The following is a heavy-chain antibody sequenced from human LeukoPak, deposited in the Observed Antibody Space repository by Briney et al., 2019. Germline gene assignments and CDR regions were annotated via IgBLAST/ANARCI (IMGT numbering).Heavy chain of an antibody. V-gene: IGHV3-23*01. D-gene: IGHD1-26*01. CDR1: GFTFSSYA. J-gene: IGHJ4*02. CDR3: ANVEWPLDY. Sequence: PGGSLRLSCAAPGFTFSSYAMSWVRQAPGKGLEWVSAISGSASNTYYADSVKGRFTISRDNSRNTLYLQMNSLRAEDTAVYYCANVEWPLDYWGQGTLVTVSS. CDR2: ISGSASNT.